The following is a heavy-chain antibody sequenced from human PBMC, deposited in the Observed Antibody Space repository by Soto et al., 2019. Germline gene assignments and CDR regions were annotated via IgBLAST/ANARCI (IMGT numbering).Heavy chain of an antibody. Sequence: PWGSLRLSCSASGFTFSSYSMNWGRQAPGKGLEWVSSISSSSSYIYYADSVKGRFTISRDNAKNSLYLQMNSLRAEDTAVYYCARDFDYYDSSDGAFDIWGQGTMVTVSS. CDR3: ARDFDYYDSSDGAFDI. D-gene: IGHD3-22*01. CDR2: ISSSSSYI. V-gene: IGHV3-21*01. CDR1: GFTFSSYS. J-gene: IGHJ3*02.